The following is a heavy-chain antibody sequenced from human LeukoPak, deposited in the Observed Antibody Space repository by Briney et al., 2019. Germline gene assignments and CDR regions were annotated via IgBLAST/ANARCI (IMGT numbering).Heavy chain of an antibody. Sequence: GGPLRLSWAASGFTFSSYWMHWVRQAPGKGLVWVSRINSDGSSTSYADSVKGRFTISRDNAKNTLYLQMNSLRAEDTAVYYCARVGSSWYPPPDYWGQGTLVTVSS. V-gene: IGHV3-74*01. CDR3: ARVGSSWYPPPDY. J-gene: IGHJ4*02. D-gene: IGHD6-13*01. CDR2: INSDGSST. CDR1: GFTFSSYW.